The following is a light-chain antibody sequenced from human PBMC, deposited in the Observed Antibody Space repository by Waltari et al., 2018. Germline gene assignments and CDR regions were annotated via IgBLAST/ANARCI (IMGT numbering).Light chain of an antibody. CDR1: QSVLYISNNKNY. Sequence: DIVMTQSPDSLAVSLGERATINCRSSQSVLYISNNKNYLAWYQQKPGQPPKLLLYCASTRESGVPDRFSGSGSGTDFTLTISSLQAEDVAVYYCQQYYTTPITFGQGTRLEIK. J-gene: IGKJ5*01. CDR2: CAS. V-gene: IGKV4-1*01. CDR3: QQYYTTPIT.